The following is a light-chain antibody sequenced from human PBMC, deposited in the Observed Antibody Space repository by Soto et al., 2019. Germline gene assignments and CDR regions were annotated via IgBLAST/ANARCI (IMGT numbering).Light chain of an antibody. CDR1: SSDVGAYTS. CDR2: GVS. V-gene: IGLV2-14*01. Sequence: QSVLTQPASVSGSPGQSITISCTGTSSDVGAYTSVAWYQQFPGKTPKILIYGVSNRPSGVSSRFSGSKSGNTASLTISGLQAEDEADYYCISYTGSSTSYVFGSGTKV. CDR3: ISYTGSSTSYV. J-gene: IGLJ1*01.